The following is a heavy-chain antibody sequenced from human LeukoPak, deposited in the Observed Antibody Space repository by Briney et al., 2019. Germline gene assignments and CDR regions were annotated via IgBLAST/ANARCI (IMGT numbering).Heavy chain of an antibody. J-gene: IGHJ4*02. V-gene: IGHV3-30*02. CDR3: AKDYYYDSSGYPRFDY. CDR2: IRYDGSNK. CDR1: GFTFSSYG. D-gene: IGHD3-22*01. Sequence: PGGSLRLSCAASGFTFSSYGMHWVRQAPGKGLEWVACIRYDGSNKYYADSVKGRFTISRDNSKNTLYLQMNSLRAEDTAVYYCAKDYYYDSSGYPRFDYWGQGTLVTVSS.